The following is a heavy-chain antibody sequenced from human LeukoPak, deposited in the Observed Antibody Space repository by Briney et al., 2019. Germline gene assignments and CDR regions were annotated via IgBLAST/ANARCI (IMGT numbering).Heavy chain of an antibody. V-gene: IGHV3-23*01. CDR3: AKNPRLEGWIYFDS. CDR2: ISGSGGRI. Sequence: GGSLRLSCAASGFTFSNYWMNWVRQAPGKGLEWVSSISGSGGRIDYADSVKGRFTISRDNSKNTLSLQMNSLTAEDTAVYYCAKNPRLEGWIYFDSWGQGILVTVSS. CDR1: GFTFSNYW. J-gene: IGHJ4*02. D-gene: IGHD1-1*01.